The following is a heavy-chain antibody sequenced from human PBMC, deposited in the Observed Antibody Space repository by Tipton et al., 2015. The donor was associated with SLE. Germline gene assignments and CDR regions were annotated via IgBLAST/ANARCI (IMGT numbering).Heavy chain of an antibody. Sequence: TLSLTCTVSGDSIISGAHYWSWIRQHPGKGLEWIGNIFYSGRTYYNPSLESRVTISIDRSQNKFSLSLTSMTAADTAVYYCARQSAVGPGADSWGQGTLVTVSS. D-gene: IGHD2-2*01. CDR2: IFYSGRT. J-gene: IGHJ4*02. V-gene: IGHV4-31*03. CDR3: ARQSAVGPGADS. CDR1: GDSIISGAHY.